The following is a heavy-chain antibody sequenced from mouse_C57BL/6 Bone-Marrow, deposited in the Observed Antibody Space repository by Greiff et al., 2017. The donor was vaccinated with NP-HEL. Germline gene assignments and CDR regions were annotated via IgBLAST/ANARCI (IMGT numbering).Heavy chain of an antibody. J-gene: IGHJ2*01. D-gene: IGHD1-1*01. CDR3: AREDYYGSRVDY. Sequence: QVQLQQPGAELVMPGASVKLSCKASGYTFTSYWMHWVKQRPGQGLEWIGEIDPSDSYTNYNQKFKGKSTLTVDKSSSTAYMQLSSLTSEDSAVYYCAREDYYGSRVDYWGQGTTLTVSS. CDR1: GYTFTSYW. V-gene: IGHV1-69*01. CDR2: IDPSDSYT.